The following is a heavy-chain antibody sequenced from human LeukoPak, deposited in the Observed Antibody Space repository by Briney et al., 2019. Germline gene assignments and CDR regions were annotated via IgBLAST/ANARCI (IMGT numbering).Heavy chain of an antibody. CDR1: GYTLTELS. Sequence: ASVKVSCKVSGYTLTELSMHWVRQAPGKGLEWMGGSDPEDDETIYAQNFQGRVTMTEDTSIDTAYVELSSLRSEDTAVYYCATGIKDQYYDLLTGYHYYMDVWGKGTTVTVSS. J-gene: IGHJ6*03. D-gene: IGHD3-9*01. CDR2: SDPEDDET. CDR3: ATGIKDQYYDLLTGYHYYMDV. V-gene: IGHV1-24*01.